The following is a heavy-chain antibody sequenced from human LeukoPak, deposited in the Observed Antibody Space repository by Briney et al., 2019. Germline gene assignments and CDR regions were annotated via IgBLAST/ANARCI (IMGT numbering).Heavy chain of an antibody. CDR3: AKIGYWAVAGYYFDY. V-gene: IGHV3-23*01. CDR2: ISGSGGST. CDR1: GFTFSSYA. Sequence: GGSLRLSCAASGFTFSSYAMSWVRQAPGKGLEWVSAISGSGGSTYYADSVKGRFTISRDNSKNTLYLQMNSLRAEDTAVYYCAKIGYWAVAGYYFDYWGQGTLVTVSS. J-gene: IGHJ4*02. D-gene: IGHD6-19*01.